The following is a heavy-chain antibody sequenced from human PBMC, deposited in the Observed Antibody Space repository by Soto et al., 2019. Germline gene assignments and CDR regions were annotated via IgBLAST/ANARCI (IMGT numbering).Heavy chain of an antibody. CDR2: ISYDGSNK. V-gene: IGHV3-30-3*01. D-gene: IGHD5-18*01. CDR3: ARDGEGYSYVQPFDY. Sequence: QTGGSLRLSCAASGFTFSSYAMHWVRQAPGKGLEWVAVISYDGSNKYYADSVKGRFTISRDNSKNTLYLQMNSLRAEDTAVYYCARDGEGYSYVQPFDYWGQGTLVTVSS. J-gene: IGHJ4*02. CDR1: GFTFSSYA.